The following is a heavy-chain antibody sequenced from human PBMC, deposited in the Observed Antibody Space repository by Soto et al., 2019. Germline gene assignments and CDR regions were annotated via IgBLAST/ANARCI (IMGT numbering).Heavy chain of an antibody. CDR1: GFRYSSYA. V-gene: IGHV3-23*01. CDR3: VRSFTWYSEADF. Sequence: EVQLLESGGGLVQPGGSLRLSCAASGFRYSSYALSWVRQAPGKGLEWVSSASGGGGDTSYADSVRGRFTISRDNSKNTLYLQMNSLRADDAAVYYCVRSFTWYSEADFWGQGTLVTVSS. D-gene: IGHD6-13*01. CDR2: ASGGGGDT. J-gene: IGHJ4*02.